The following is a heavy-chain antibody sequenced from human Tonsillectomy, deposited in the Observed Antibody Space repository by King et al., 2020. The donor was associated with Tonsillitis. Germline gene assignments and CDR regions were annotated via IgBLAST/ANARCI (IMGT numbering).Heavy chain of an antibody. J-gene: IGHJ4*02. CDR2: IYKTGST. V-gene: IGHV4-59*01. CDR1: GASISHYY. CDR3: ARDRRTASY. D-gene: IGHD2-21*02. Sequence: QLQESGPGLVKPSETLSLTCTVSGASISHYYWSWIRQPPGKGLEWIGYIYKTGSTNDNPALESRVTISLDTSNSQFSLKLTSVTAADTAVYYCARDRRTASYWGQGALVTVSP.